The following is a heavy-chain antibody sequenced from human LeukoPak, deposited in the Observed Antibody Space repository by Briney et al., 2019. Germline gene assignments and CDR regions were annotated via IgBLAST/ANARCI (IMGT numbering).Heavy chain of an antibody. D-gene: IGHD3-10*01. CDR2: ILSGDSET. V-gene: IGHV5-51*04. Sequence: GQSLKTSCKVPGYRSPSFWIGWVRQTPGKGLEWMGIILSGDSETSYSPYYRSQVTLSVENPISTAYLQWSSLKASDTAMYYCAKCPQLTYSVSSPPALYGMDVWGRGTTVSVSS. CDR1: GYRSPSFW. J-gene: IGHJ6*02. CDR3: AKCPQLTYSVSSPPALYGMDV.